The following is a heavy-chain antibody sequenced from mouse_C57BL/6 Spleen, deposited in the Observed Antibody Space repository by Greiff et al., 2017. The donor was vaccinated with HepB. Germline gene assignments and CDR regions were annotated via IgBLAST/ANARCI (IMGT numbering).Heavy chain of an antibody. CDR1: GFTFSDYY. CDR3: ARDQRGSSFDWYFDV. J-gene: IGHJ1*03. D-gene: IGHD1-1*01. V-gene: IGHV5-16*01. CDR2: INYDGSST. Sequence: EVKLMESEGGLVQPGSSMKLSCTASGFTFSDYYMAWVRQVPEKGLEWVANINYDGSSTYYLDSLKSRFIISRDNAKNILYLQMSSLKSEDTATYYCARDQRGSSFDWYFDVWGTGTTVTVSS.